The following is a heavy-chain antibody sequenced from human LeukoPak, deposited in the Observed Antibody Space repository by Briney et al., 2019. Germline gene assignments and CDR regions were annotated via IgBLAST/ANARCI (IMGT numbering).Heavy chain of an antibody. J-gene: IGHJ4*02. V-gene: IGHV4-34*01. CDR2: INHSGST. Sequence: SETLSLTCAVYGGSFSGYYWSWIPDPPGKGLAWIEKINHSGSTNYTPSRESRVTISVATSKNQFSMNLGSVTAADTAVYYCARQEGDYVEHCGQGTLVTVSS. CDR3: ARQEGDYVEH. CDR1: GGSFSGYY.